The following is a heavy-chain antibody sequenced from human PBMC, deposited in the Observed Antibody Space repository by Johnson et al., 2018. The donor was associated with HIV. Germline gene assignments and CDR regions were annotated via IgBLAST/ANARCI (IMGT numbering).Heavy chain of an antibody. Sequence: QVQLVESGGGVVQPGGSLRLSCAASGFTFSSYGMHWVRQAPGKGLEWVAFIRNDGSNEYYADSVKGRFTVSSDNSKNTLCLQMNSLRVEDTAVYYCAREGVSGSYYDAFDLWGQGTMVTVSS. CDR2: IRNDGSNE. J-gene: IGHJ3*01. CDR3: AREGVSGSYYDAFDL. V-gene: IGHV3-30*02. CDR1: GFTFSSYG. D-gene: IGHD1-26*01.